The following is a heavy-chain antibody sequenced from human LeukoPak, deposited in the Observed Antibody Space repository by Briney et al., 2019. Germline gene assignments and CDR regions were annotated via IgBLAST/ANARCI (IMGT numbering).Heavy chain of an antibody. V-gene: IGHV1-18*01. D-gene: IGHD6-19*01. Sequence: ASVKVSCKTSGYSFPTYGITWVRQAPGQGLEWMGWINTYSGNTNYAQKLQGRVTMTTDTSTSTAYMDLRSLRFDDTAVYYCARNSHGYSSGWLQFNFDYWGQGTLVTVSS. CDR2: INTYSGNT. CDR3: ARNSHGYSSGWLQFNFDY. CDR1: GYSFPTYG. J-gene: IGHJ4*02.